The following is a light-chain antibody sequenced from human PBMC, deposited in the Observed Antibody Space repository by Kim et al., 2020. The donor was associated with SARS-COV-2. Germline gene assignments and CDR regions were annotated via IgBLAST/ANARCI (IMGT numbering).Light chain of an antibody. CDR3: QQYGTSPWT. Sequence: SPGEGATLSCRASQCVAGTSLAWYQQKPGRAPRLLIYGASSRATGIPDRFSGSGSGTDFTLTISRLEPEDFAVYYCQQYGTSPWTFGHGTKVDIK. CDR2: GAS. V-gene: IGKV3-20*01. CDR1: QCVAGTS. J-gene: IGKJ1*01.